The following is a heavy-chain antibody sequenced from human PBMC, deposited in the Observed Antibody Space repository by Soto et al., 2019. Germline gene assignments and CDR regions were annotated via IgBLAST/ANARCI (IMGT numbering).Heavy chain of an antibody. V-gene: IGHV3-74*01. CDR2: INGDGSVR. J-gene: IGHJ1*01. CDR1: GLTFSSYW. Sequence: EVQLVESGGGLVQPGGSLRLSCAVSGLTFSSYWMHWVRQAPGKGLVWVSRINGDGSVRSYGDSVKGRFTISIDNAKSTLYLQMNCLRAEDTAVYYCASPSGDLQHWGEGTLVTVSS. D-gene: IGHD3-10*01. CDR3: ASPSGDLQH.